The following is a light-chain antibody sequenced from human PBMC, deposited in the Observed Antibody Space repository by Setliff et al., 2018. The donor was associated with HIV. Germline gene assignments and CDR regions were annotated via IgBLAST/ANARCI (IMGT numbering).Light chain of an antibody. CDR3: SSYTSSNTAYV. Sequence: QSALTQPASVSGSPGKSITISCTGTSSDVGGYSYVSWYQQHPGKAPKLIIYEVTNRPSGVSNRFSGSKSGNTASLTISGLQAEDEADYYCSSYTSSNTAYVFGAGTKGTV. CDR2: EVT. CDR1: SSDVGGYSY. J-gene: IGLJ1*01. V-gene: IGLV2-14*01.